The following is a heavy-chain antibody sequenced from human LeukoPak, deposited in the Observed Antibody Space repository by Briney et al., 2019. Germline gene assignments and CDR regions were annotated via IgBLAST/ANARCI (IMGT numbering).Heavy chain of an antibody. V-gene: IGHV6-1*01. J-gene: IGHJ5*02. CDR2: TYYRSKWYS. CDR1: WDTVSSNFGA. CDR3: VREQWLNWLDP. D-gene: IGHD6-19*01. Sequence: SQTLSLTCAISWDTVSSNFGAWTWIRQSPSRGLEWLGRTYYRSKWYSDYAESVKRRITIHPDTSKNQFSLHLDYVTLEDTAVYYCVREQWLNWLDPWGQGTLVTVSS.